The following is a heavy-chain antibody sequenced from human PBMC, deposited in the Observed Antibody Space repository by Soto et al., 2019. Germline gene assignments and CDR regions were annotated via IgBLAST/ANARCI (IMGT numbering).Heavy chain of an antibody. CDR2: ISYTESA. D-gene: IGHD6-13*01. CDR1: GDSITSDDSY. J-gene: IGHJ6*02. CDR3: GRSSSSDSYYYAVDV. V-gene: IGHV4-30-4*01. Sequence: SLTCTVSGDSITSDDSYWSWIRQAPGKGLEWIGYISYTESAYYNPSLKSRVVISIDASKNQFSLKMNSVTAADTAVYYCGRSSSSDSYYYAVDVWGQGATVTVSS.